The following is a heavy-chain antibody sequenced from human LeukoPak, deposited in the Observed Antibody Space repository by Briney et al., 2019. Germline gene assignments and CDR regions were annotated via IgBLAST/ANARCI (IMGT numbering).Heavy chain of an antibody. J-gene: IGHJ4*02. CDR3: ARQAYSSGWYEHFDY. CDR2: IYYSGST. CDR1: GGSISSSSYY. D-gene: IGHD6-19*01. V-gene: IGHV4-39*01. Sequence: PSETLSLTCTVSGGSISSSSYYWGWIRQPPGKGLEGIGSIYYSGSTYYNPSLKSRVTISVDTSKNQFSLKLSSVTAADTAVYYCARQAYSSGWYEHFDYWGQGTLVTVSS.